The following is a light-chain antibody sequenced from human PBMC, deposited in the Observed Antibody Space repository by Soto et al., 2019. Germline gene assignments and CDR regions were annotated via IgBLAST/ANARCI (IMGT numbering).Light chain of an antibody. Sequence: QSALTQPASVSGSPGQSITISCTGTSSDVGGYNYVSWYQQHPGKAPKLMISEVSNRPAGVSNRFSGSKSGNTASLTISGLQAEDEADYYCSSYTSSSPYVFGTGTKLTVL. CDR1: SSDVGGYNY. V-gene: IGLV2-14*01. J-gene: IGLJ1*01. CDR3: SSYTSSSPYV. CDR2: EVS.